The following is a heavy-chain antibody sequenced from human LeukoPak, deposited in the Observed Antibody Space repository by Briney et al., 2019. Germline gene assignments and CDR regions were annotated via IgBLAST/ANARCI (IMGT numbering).Heavy chain of an antibody. CDR2: IYPGDSDT. Sequence: GESLKISCKGSGYSFTSYWIGWVRQMPGKGLEWMGIIYPGDSDTRYSPSFQGQVTISADKSISTAYLQWSSLKASDTAMYYCARLPCCSSTSCYDSYYYGMDVWGQGTTVTVSS. CDR3: ARLPCCSSTSCYDSYYYGMDV. J-gene: IGHJ6*02. CDR1: GYSFTSYW. D-gene: IGHD2-2*01. V-gene: IGHV5-51*01.